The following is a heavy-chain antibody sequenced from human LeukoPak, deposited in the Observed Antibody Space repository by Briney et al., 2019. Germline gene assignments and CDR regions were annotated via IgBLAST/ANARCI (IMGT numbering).Heavy chain of an antibody. V-gene: IGHV4-31*03. J-gene: IGHJ5*02. CDR2: IYYSGST. D-gene: IGHD2-21*02. Sequence: SQTLSLTCTVSGGSISSGDYYWSWIRQHPGKGLEWIGYIYYSGSTYYTPSLKSRVTISVDTSKNQFSLKLRSVTAADTAVYYCARLQVHCGGDCYTRWFDPWGQGTLVTVSS. CDR1: GGSISSGDYY. CDR3: ARLQVHCGGDCYTRWFDP.